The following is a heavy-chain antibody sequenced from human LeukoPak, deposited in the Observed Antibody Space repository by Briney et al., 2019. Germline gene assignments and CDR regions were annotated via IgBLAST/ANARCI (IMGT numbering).Heavy chain of an antibody. CDR3: AKGDWHFDL. Sequence: SETLSLTCAVYGGSFSGYYRSWIRQPPGKGLEWIGEINHSGSTNYNPSLKSRVTISVDTSKNQFSLKLSSVTAADTAVYHCAKGDWHFDLWGRGTLVTVSS. CDR2: INHSGST. J-gene: IGHJ2*01. CDR1: GGSFSGYY. V-gene: IGHV4-34*01.